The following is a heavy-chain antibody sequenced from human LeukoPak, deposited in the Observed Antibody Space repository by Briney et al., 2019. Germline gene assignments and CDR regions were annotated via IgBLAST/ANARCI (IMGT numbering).Heavy chain of an antibody. CDR1: GFTFSSYS. Sequence: GGSLRLSCAASGFTFSSYSMNWVRQAPGKGLEWVSSISSSSSYIYYADSVKGRFTISRDNAKNSLYLQMNSLRAEATAVYYCARDQGPPGDITNHGMDVWGQGTTVTVSS. CDR2: ISSSSSYI. D-gene: IGHD1-14*01. V-gene: IGHV3-21*01. CDR3: ARDQGPPGDITNHGMDV. J-gene: IGHJ6*02.